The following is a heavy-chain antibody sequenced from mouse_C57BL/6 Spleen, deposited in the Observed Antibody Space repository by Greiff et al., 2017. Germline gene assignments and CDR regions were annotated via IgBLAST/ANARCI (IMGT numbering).Heavy chain of an antibody. Sequence: VQLKQSGTVLARPGASVKMSCKTSGYTFTSYWMHWVKQRPGQGLEWIGAIYPGNSDTSYNQKFKGKAKLTAVTSASTAYMELSSLTNEDSAVYYCTIYYSNYETWFAYWGQGTLVTVSA. CDR3: TIYYSNYETWFAY. CDR2: IYPGNSDT. D-gene: IGHD2-5*01. V-gene: IGHV1-5*01. CDR1: GYTFTSYW. J-gene: IGHJ3*01.